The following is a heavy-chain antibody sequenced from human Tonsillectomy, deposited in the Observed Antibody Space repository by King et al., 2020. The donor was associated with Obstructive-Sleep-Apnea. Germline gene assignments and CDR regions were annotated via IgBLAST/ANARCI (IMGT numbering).Heavy chain of an antibody. CDR1: GDSVSSDSAA. J-gene: IGHJ5*02. CDR3: ARALCVDCSGNRCYCEFDP. Sequence: VQLQQSGPGLVKPSQTLSLTCAISGDSVSSDSAAWNWIRQSPSRGLEWLGRTYYRSKWYNDYALSVKGRITINPDTSKNQFSLQVNSVSPEDTAIYYCARALCVDCSGNRCYCEFDPWGQGTLVTVSS. CDR2: TYYRSKWYN. D-gene: IGHD2-15*01. V-gene: IGHV6-1*01.